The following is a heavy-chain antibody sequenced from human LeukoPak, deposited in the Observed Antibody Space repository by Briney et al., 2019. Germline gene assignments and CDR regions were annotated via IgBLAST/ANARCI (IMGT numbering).Heavy chain of an antibody. Sequence: SETLSLTCTVSGGSISSYYWSWIRQPPRKGLEWIGYIYYSGSTNYNPSLKSRVTISVDTSKNQFSLKLSSVTAADTAVYYCARGAYDSSGYYWVGYYGMDVWGQGTTVTVSS. J-gene: IGHJ6*02. D-gene: IGHD3-22*01. CDR3: ARGAYDSSGYYWVGYYGMDV. CDR1: GGSISSYY. CDR2: IYYSGST. V-gene: IGHV4-59*01.